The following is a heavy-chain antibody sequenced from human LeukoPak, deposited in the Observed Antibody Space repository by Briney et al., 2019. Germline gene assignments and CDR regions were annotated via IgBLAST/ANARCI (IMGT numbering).Heavy chain of an antibody. J-gene: IGHJ4*02. V-gene: IGHV1-18*01. Sequence: GASVTVSCKASGYTFTRYGITWVRQAPGQGLERMGWISVYNGNTNYAQKLQGRVTMTTETSTSTAYMELRSLRSDDTAIYYCAKLAYGANFFDYWGQGTLVTVSS. CDR1: GYTFTRYG. CDR3: AKLAYGANFFDY. CDR2: ISVYNGNT. D-gene: IGHD4/OR15-4a*01.